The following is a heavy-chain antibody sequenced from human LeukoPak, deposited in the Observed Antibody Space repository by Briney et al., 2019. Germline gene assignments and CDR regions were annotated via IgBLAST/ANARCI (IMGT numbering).Heavy chain of an antibody. CDR1: VFTFSSYS. D-gene: IGHD6-13*01. Sequence: GGSLRLSCAASVFTFSSYSMNWVRQAPGKGLEWVSSISSSSSYIYYADPAKGRFTISRNNAKNSLYLQMNILSAHSTAVYFWSRSPRPGIAAAGNDNWFDPWGQGKLVTVSS. CDR2: ISSSSSYI. CDR3: SRSPRPGIAAAGNDNWFDP. J-gene: IGHJ5*02. V-gene: IGHV3-21*04.